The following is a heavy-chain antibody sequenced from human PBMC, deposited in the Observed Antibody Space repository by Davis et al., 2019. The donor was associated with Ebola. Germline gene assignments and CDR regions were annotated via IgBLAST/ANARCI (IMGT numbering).Heavy chain of an antibody. J-gene: IGHJ6*02. CDR1: GGSSSSYY. D-gene: IGHD6-13*01. V-gene: IGHV4-59*01. Sequence: MPGGSLRLSCTVSGGSSSSYYWSWIRQPPGKGLEWIGYIYYSGSTNYNPSLKSRVTISLDTSKNQISLKLTSVTAADTAVYFCARLAGSWYYYRLDVWGQGTTVTVSS. CDR3: ARLAGSWYYYRLDV. CDR2: IYYSGST.